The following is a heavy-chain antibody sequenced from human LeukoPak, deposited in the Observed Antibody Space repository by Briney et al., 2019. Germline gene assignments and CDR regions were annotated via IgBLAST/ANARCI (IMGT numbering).Heavy chain of an antibody. J-gene: IGHJ4*02. Sequence: ASVKVSCKASGYTFTSYGISWVRQAPGQGLEWMGWISAYNGNTNYAQKLQGRVTMTTDTSTSTAYMELSSLRSEDTAVYYCARGPYGSRRIAAAGTTLDYWGQGTLVTVSS. D-gene: IGHD6-13*01. CDR2: ISAYNGNT. CDR1: GYTFTSYG. CDR3: ARGPYGSRRIAAAGTTLDY. V-gene: IGHV1-18*01.